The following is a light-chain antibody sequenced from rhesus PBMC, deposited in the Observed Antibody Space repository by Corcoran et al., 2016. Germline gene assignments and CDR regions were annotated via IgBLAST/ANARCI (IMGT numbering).Light chain of an antibody. CDR3: MQALEFPLT. CDR1: QSLLDSEDGNTY. J-gene: IGKJ4*01. CDR2: EVS. Sequence: DIVMTQTPLSLPVTLGEPASISCRSNQSLLDSEDGNTYLEWFLQKPGQSPQLLLYEVSNRASGVPDRFSGSGSDTDFTLKISRVEAEDVGLYYCMQALEFPLTFGGGTKVDLK. V-gene: IGKV2-104*01.